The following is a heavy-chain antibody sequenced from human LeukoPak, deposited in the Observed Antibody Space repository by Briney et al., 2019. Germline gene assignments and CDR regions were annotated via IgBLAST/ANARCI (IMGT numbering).Heavy chain of an antibody. CDR1: GGSISSSSYY. CDR2: IYYSGST. CDR3: ARGGSVRTFDY. V-gene: IGHV4-39*07. J-gene: IGHJ4*02. Sequence: SETLSLTCTVSGGSISSSSYYWGWIRQPPGKGLEWIGSIYYSGSTYYNPSLKSRVTISVDTSKNQFSLKLSSVTAADTAVYYCARGGSVRTFDYWGQGTLVTVSS. D-gene: IGHD6-25*01.